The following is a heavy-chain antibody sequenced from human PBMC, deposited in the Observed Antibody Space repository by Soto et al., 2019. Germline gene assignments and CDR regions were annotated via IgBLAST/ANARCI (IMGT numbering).Heavy chain of an antibody. CDR3: VRTPGMHV. J-gene: IGHJ6*01. V-gene: IGHV3-72*01. CDR1: GFRFSDQY. Sequence: EVQLVESGGDLVQPGGSLRLSCAASGFRFSDQYMDWVRRAPGKGLEWVGRIRNKANSYTTEYAASVKGRFVISSDDSKNSLYLHMNSVKTEDTAVYYCVRTPGMHVWGQGTTVTVSS. CDR2: IRNKANSYTT.